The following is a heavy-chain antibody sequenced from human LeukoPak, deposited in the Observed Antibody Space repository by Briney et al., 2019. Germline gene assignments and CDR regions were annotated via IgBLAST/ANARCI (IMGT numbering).Heavy chain of an antibody. Sequence: VKPSETLSLTCTVSGGSISSYYWSWIRQPPGKGLEWIGYIYYSGSTNYNPSLKSRATISVDTSKNQFSLKLSSVTAADTAVYYCARVTRYSSGWYPFDYWGQGTLVTVSS. J-gene: IGHJ4*02. CDR2: IYYSGST. CDR3: ARVTRYSSGWYPFDY. CDR1: GGSISSYY. V-gene: IGHV4-59*01. D-gene: IGHD6-19*01.